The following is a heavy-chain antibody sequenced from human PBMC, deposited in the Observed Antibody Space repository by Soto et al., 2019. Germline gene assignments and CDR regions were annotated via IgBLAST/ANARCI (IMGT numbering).Heavy chain of an antibody. CDR2: IGTAGDP. D-gene: IGHD3-22*01. Sequence: EEQLVESGGGLVQPGGSLRLSCVASGFILSGYDMHWVRQATGEGLEWVSAIGTAGDPYYSGSVKGRFTISIGNAENSVYLQMNSLRAGDTAVDYCARECYDSSGYYFYAIDVWGPGTTVTVSS. CDR1: GFILSGYD. V-gene: IGHV3-13*05. J-gene: IGHJ6*02. CDR3: ARECYDSSGYYFYAIDV.